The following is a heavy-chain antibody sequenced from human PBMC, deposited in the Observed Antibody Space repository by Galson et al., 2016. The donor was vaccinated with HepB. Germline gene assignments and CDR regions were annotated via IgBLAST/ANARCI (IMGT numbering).Heavy chain of an antibody. CDR3: GAWRETADNWSGPFDF. CDR2: INPGNGYT. J-gene: IGHJ4*02. D-gene: IGHD1-1*01. CDR1: GYTFTTYP. V-gene: IGHV1-3*01. Sequence: SVKVSCKASGYTFTTYPIHWVRQAPGQRLEWMGWINPGNGYTKYSQKFQGRITITRDTSASTAYMELRSLTSEDTAMYYCGAWRETADNWSGPFDFWGQGSLVTVSS.